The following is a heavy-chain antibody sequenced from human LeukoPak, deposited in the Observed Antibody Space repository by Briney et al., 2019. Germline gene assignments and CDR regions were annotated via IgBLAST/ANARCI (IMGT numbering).Heavy chain of an antibody. CDR3: AKGRPATGFYYYGMDV. CDR2: ISGSGGST. J-gene: IGHJ6*02. CDR1: GFTFSSYA. V-gene: IGHV3-23*01. D-gene: IGHD2-15*01. Sequence: GASLRLSCAAPGFTFSSYAMSWVRQAPGKGLEWVSAISGSGGSTYYADSVKGRFTISRDNSKNTLYLQMNSLRAEDTAVYYCAKGRPATGFYYYGMDVWGQGTTVTVSS.